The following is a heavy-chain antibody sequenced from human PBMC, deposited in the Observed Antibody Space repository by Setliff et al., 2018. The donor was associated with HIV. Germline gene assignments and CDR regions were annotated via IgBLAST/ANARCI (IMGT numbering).Heavy chain of an antibody. CDR3: ARDGPYSSSWYALGYYYYYYMDV. D-gene: IGHD6-13*01. Sequence: GGSLRLSCAASGFTFSSYEMNWVRQAPGKGLEWVSYISSSGSTIYYADSVKGRFTISRDNAKNSLYLQMNSLRAEDTAVYYCARDGPYSSSWYALGYYYYYYMDVWGKGTTVTVSS. CDR2: ISSSGSTI. CDR1: GFTFSSYE. V-gene: IGHV3-48*03. J-gene: IGHJ6*03.